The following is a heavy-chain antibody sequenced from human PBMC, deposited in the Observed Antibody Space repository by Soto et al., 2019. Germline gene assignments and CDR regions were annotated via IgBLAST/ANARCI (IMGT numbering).Heavy chain of an antibody. Sequence: ASVKVSCKASGYTFTSYGISWVRQAPGQGLEWMGWISAYNGNTNYAQKLQGRVTMTTDTSTSTAYMELRSLRSDDTAVYYCARISMPYYDSSGYYLAYGMDVWGQGTTVTVSS. CDR1: GYTFTSYG. CDR2: ISAYNGNT. V-gene: IGHV1-18*01. J-gene: IGHJ6*02. D-gene: IGHD3-22*01. CDR3: ARISMPYYDSSGYYLAYGMDV.